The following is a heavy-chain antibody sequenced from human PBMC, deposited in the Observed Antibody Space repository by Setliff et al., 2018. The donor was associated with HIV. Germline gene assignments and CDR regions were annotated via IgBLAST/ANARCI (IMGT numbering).Heavy chain of an antibody. CDR3: ARAAYSGTYVWEPATDL. CDR2: IYSTGST. CDR1: GGSIRSGSYY. J-gene: IGHJ2*01. D-gene: IGHD1-26*01. Sequence: SETLSLTCSVSGGSIRSGSYYWSWIRQPAGKGLEWIGHIYSTGSTRYNPSLESRPTILVDTSRNQFSLKLNSVTAADTAVYYCARAAYSGTYVWEPATDLWGRGTLVTVSS. V-gene: IGHV4-61*09.